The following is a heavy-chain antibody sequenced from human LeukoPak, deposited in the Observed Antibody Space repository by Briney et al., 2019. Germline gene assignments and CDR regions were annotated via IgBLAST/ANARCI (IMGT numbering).Heavy chain of an antibody. CDR2: IYYSGST. CDR1: GYSISSGYY. CDR3: ARSVEGYCSGGSCYSYYYYMDV. J-gene: IGHJ6*03. Sequence: SETLSLTCTVSGYSISSGYYWGWIRQPPGKGLEWIGYIYYSGSTNYNPSLKSRVTISVDTSKNQFSLKLSSVTAADTAVYYCARSVEGYCSGGSCYSYYYYMDVWGKGTTVTVSS. D-gene: IGHD2-15*01. V-gene: IGHV4-61*01.